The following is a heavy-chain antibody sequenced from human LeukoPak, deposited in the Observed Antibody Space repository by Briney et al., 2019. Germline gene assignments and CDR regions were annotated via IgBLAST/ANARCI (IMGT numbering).Heavy chain of an antibody. D-gene: IGHD3-10*01. CDR1: GYTSTSYD. CDR2: MNPNSGNT. J-gene: IGHJ4*02. Sequence: ASVKVSCKASGYTSTSYDINWVRQATGQGLEWMGWMNPNSGNTGYAQKFQGRVTMTRNTSISTAYMELSSLRSEDTAVCYCARGLSLVRGAAAGYWGQGTLVTVSS. CDR3: ARGLSLVRGAAAGY. V-gene: IGHV1-8*01.